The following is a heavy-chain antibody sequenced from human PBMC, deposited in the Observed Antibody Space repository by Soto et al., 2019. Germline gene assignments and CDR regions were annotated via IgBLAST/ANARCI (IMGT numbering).Heavy chain of an antibody. CDR2: ISTYSGDT. Sequence: QVHLVQSGVEVKTPGASVKVSCQASGYTFFTYDISWVRQAPGQGLEWMGWISTYSGDTKYAQKFQGRVTMTTDTSTTTAYLALRSLRSDDTAVYYCARHHGPTTSENGFDPWCQGTLVTVSS. CDR3: ARHHGPTTSENGFDP. V-gene: IGHV1-18*01. J-gene: IGHJ5*02. CDR1: GYTFFTYD. D-gene: IGHD5-12*01.